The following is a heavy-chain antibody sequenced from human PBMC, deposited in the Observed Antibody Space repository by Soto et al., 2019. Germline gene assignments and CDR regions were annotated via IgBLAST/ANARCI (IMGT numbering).Heavy chain of an antibody. V-gene: IGHV3-23*01. Sequence: EVQLLESGGGLVQPGGSLRLSCAASEFTFSNYAMSWVRQAPGKGLEWVSATSYGGGTTYYADSVKGRFTISRDNSKNTLCLQMHSLRAEDTAVYYCAKNPGYYYDSTGYHFDYWGQGSLVTVSS. CDR1: EFTFSNYA. J-gene: IGHJ4*02. CDR3: AKNPGYYYDSTGYHFDY. D-gene: IGHD3-22*01. CDR2: TSYGGGTT.